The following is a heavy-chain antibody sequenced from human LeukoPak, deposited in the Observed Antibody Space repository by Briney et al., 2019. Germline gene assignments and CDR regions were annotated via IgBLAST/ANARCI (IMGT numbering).Heavy chain of an antibody. CDR3: AREWRVGITFGGVTAN. CDR1: GFTFSSYW. V-gene: IGHV3-74*01. D-gene: IGHD3-16*01. Sequence: QAGGSLRLSCAASGFTFSSYWMHWVRQAPGKGLVWVSRINSDGSSTSYADSVKGRFTISRDNAKNTLYLQMNSLRAEDTAVYYCAREWRVGITFGGVTANGGQGTLVTVSS. J-gene: IGHJ4*02. CDR2: INSDGSST.